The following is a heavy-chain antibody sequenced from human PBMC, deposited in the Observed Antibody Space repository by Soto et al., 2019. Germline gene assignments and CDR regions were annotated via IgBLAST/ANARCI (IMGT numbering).Heavy chain of an antibody. CDR2: ISSTGTTI. J-gene: IGHJ6*02. V-gene: IGHV3-48*02. CDR1: GVTFSTYA. CDR3: LCPSHMDI. Sequence: PGGSLRLSCTASGVTFSTYAMNWVRQAPGKRLQWDSYISSTGTTIYFADSVKGRFTISRDDAKNSLYLQMNSLRDAATALSYCLCPSHMDIWGQGTTVTVS. D-gene: IGHD2-2*01.